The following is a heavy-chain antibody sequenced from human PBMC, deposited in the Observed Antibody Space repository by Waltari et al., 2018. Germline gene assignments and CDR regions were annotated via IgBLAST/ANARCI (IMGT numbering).Heavy chain of an antibody. Sequence: QVQLVQSGAEVKKPGSSVKVSCRAYGGSFSTYAITWGRQAPGQGREWMGGIIPMFETANYAQKFQERVTITTDGSMTTAYMELSSLTSEDTAVYYCARGGLYGQQLLESAFEIWGQGTKVTVAS. CDR2: IIPMFETA. V-gene: IGHV1-69*05. J-gene: IGHJ3*02. CDR3: ARGGLYGQQLLESAFEI. CDR1: GGSFSTYA. D-gene: IGHD6-13*01.